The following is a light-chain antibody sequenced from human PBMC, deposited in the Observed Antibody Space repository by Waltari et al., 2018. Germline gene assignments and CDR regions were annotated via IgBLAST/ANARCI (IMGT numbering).Light chain of an antibody. Sequence: QSALTQPASVSGSPGPSVTISCTGTSSDVGGYNYVPWYQQHPGKAPKLMIYDVSKRPSGVSNRFSGSKSGNTASLTISGLQAEDEADYYCSSYISSSTLELFGGGTSLTVL. CDR2: DVS. J-gene: IGLJ2*01. CDR1: SSDVGGYNY. V-gene: IGLV2-14*03. CDR3: SSYISSSTLEL.